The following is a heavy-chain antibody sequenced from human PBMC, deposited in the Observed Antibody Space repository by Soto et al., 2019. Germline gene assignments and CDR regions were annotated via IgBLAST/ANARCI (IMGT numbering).Heavy chain of an antibody. D-gene: IGHD3-10*01. CDR2: ISSSSSTI. CDR3: ARDRFGELYYFDY. J-gene: IGHJ4*02. CDR1: GFTFSSYS. Sequence: GGSLRLSCAASGFTFSSYSMNWVRQAPGKGLEWVSYISSSSSTIYYADSVKSRFTISRDNAKNSLYLQMNSLRAEDTAVYYCARDRFGELYYFDYWGQGTLVTVSS. V-gene: IGHV3-48*01.